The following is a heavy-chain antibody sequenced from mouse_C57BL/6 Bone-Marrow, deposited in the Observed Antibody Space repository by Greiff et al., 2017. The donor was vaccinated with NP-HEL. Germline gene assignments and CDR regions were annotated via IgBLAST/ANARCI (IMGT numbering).Heavy chain of an antibody. J-gene: IGHJ3*01. D-gene: IGHD1-1*01. CDR2: ISYDGSN. V-gene: IGHV3-6*01. CDR3: AREKGYYYGSGAY. CDR1: GYSITSGYY. Sequence: EVQLVESGPGLVKPSQSLSLTCSVTGYSITSGYYWNWIRQFPGNKLEWMGYISYDGSNNYNPSLKNRISITRDTSKNQFFLKLNSVTTEDTATYYCAREKGYYYGSGAYWGQGTLVTVSA.